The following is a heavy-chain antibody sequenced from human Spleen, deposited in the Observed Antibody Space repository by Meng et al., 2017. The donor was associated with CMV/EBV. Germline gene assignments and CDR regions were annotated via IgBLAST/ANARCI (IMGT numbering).Heavy chain of an antibody. CDR1: EFTFSNYA. Sequence: GESLKISCAASEFTFSNYAMHWVRQAPGKGLEWVAFIRYDGSNKYYADSVKGRFTISRDNSKNTLYLQMNSLRAEDTAVYYCARRFVYFDYWGQGTPVTVSS. V-gene: IGHV3-30*02. J-gene: IGHJ4*02. CDR2: IRYDGSNK. CDR3: ARRFVYFDY.